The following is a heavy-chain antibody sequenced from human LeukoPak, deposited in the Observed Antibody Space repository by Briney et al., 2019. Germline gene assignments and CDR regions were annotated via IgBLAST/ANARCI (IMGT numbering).Heavy chain of an antibody. CDR1: GFTFSNAW. Sequence: PGGSLRLSCAASGFTFSNAWMSWVRQAPGKGLEWVGRIKSKTDGGTTDYAAPVKGRFTISRDDSKNALYLQMNGLKTEDTAVYYCTTGVMITFGGVIVFDYWGQGTLVTVSS. J-gene: IGHJ4*02. CDR2: IKSKTDGGTT. D-gene: IGHD3-16*02. V-gene: IGHV3-15*01. CDR3: TTGVMITFGGVIVFDY.